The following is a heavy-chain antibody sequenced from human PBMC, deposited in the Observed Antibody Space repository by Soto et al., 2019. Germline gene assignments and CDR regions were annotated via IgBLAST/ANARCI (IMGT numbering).Heavy chain of an antibody. CDR3: ARRKIVVVPAATGEDYYYYMDV. V-gene: IGHV4-59*08. J-gene: IGHJ6*03. CDR1: GGSISSYY. CDR2: IYYSGST. Sequence: SETLSLTCTVSGGSISSYYWSWIRQPPGKGLEWIGYIYYSGSTNYNPSLKSRVTISVDTSKNQFSLKLSSVTAADTAVYYCARRKIVVVPAATGEDYYYYMDVWGKGTTVTVSS. D-gene: IGHD2-2*01.